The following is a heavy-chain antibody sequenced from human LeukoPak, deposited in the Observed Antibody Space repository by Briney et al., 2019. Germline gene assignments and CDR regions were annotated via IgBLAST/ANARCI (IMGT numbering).Heavy chain of an antibody. CDR2: IYYSGST. D-gene: IGHD4-17*01. V-gene: IGHV4-39*07. CDR1: GGSISTSSYY. Sequence: SETLSLTCTVSGGSISTSSYYWGWIRQPPGKGLEWIGSIYYSGSTYYNPSLKSRVTISVDTSKNQFSLKLSSVTAADTAVYYCARIRYGVVDYWGQGTLVTVSS. J-gene: IGHJ4*02. CDR3: ARIRYGVVDY.